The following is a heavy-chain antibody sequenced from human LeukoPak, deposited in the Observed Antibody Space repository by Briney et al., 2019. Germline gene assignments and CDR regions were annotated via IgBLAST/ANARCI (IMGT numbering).Heavy chain of an antibody. D-gene: IGHD4-23*01. V-gene: IGHV1-2*02. CDR2: INPKSGGT. CDR3: ARGGYGGNVIRGYMDV. J-gene: IGHJ6*03. Sequence: ASVKVSCKASGYTFTGYYMHWVRQAPGQGLEWMGWINPKSGGTNNAQNSQGRVTMTWDTSISTAYMELSRLRSDDTAVYFCARGGYGGNVIRGYMDVWGKGTTVTVSS. CDR1: GYTFTGYY.